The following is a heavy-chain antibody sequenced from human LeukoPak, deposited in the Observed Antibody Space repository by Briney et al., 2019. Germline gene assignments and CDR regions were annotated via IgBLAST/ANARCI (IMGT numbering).Heavy chain of an antibody. D-gene: IGHD2-15*01. Sequence: TGGSLRLSCAASGFTFDDYGMSWVRHAPGKGLEWVSSIKWNGGSTGYADSVKGRFTISRDNAKNSLYLQMNSLRAEDTALYYCARDGGDCSGDSCYVDYWGQGTLVTVSS. CDR2: IKWNGGST. CDR1: GFTFDDYG. CDR3: ARDGGDCSGDSCYVDY. J-gene: IGHJ4*02. V-gene: IGHV3-20*04.